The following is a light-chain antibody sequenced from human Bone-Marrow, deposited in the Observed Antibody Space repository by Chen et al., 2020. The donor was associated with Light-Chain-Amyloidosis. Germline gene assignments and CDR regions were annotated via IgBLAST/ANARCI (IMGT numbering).Light chain of an antibody. V-gene: IGLV2-8*01. J-gene: IGLJ1*01. CDR2: EVT. CDR1: SNDD. CDR3: IAGGSTNHFYV. Sequence: QSALTQPPSASGPPGQSVTISCTGTSNDDVSWYQQYPGKAPKLIIYEVTKRPSGVPDRFSGSKSGNTASLTVSGLQADDEGDYFCIAGGSTNHFYVIGSGTRVTVL.